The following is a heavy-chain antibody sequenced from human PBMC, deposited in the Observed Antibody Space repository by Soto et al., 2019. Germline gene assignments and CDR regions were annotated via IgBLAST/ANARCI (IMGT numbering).Heavy chain of an antibody. CDR3: ARDVGIAAAGTNHLVDV. J-gene: IGHJ6*02. V-gene: IGHV3-23*01. CDR1: GFTFSSYA. D-gene: IGHD6-13*01. Sequence: PGGSLRLSCAASGFTFSSYAMSWVRQAPGKGLEWVSAISGSGGSTYYADSVKGRFTISRDNSKNTLYLQMNSLRAEDTAVYYCARDVGIAAAGTNHLVDVWGQGTTVTVSS. CDR2: ISGSGGST.